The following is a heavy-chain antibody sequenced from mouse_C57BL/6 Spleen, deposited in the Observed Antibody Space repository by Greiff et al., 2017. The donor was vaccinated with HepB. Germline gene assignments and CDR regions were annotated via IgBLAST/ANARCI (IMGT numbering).Heavy chain of an antibody. CDR3: ARGPGTKRAWFAY. D-gene: IGHD4-1*01. V-gene: IGHV3-6*01. CDR1: GYSITSGYY. CDR2: ISYDGSN. J-gene: IGHJ3*01. Sequence: EVQLQESGPGLVKPSQSLSLTCSVTGYSITSGYYWNWIRQFPGNKLEWMGYISYDGSNNYNPSLKNRISITRDTSKNQFFLKLNSVTTEDTATYYCARGPGTKRAWFAYWGQGTLVTVSA.